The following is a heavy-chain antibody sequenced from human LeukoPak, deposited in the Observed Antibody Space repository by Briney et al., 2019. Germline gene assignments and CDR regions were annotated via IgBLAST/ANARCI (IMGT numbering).Heavy chain of an antibody. D-gene: IGHD6-13*01. Sequence: GGSLRLSCAASGFTFSSYAMNWVRQAPGKGLEWVSSISSSSSYIYYADSVKGRFTISRDNAKNSLYLQMNSLRAEDTAVYYCARESTSSSWSRTIDYWGQGTLVTVSS. J-gene: IGHJ4*02. CDR3: ARESTSSSWSRTIDY. CDR1: GFTFSSYA. CDR2: ISSSSSYI. V-gene: IGHV3-21*01.